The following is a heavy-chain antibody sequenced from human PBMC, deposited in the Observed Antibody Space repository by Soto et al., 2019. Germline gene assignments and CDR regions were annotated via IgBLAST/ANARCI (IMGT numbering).Heavy chain of an antibody. D-gene: IGHD2-21*02. J-gene: IGHJ4*02. Sequence: GGSLRLSCAASGFTFSSYAMSWVRQAPGKGLEWVSAISGSGGSKYYADSVKGRFTISGDNSKNTLYLQMNSLRAEDTAVYYCAKDGFGDWVDYWGQGTLVTVSS. CDR2: ISGSGGSK. CDR3: AKDGFGDWVDY. CDR1: GFTFSSYA. V-gene: IGHV3-23*01.